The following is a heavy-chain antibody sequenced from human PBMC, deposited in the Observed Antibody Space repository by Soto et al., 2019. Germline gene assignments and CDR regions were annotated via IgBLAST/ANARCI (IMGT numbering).Heavy chain of an antibody. CDR1: GFTFSSYA. V-gene: IGHV3-23*01. D-gene: IGHD6-19*01. CDR2: ISGSGGST. CDR3: AKNMGSGWDGYYYYNMDV. Sequence: GGSLRLSCAASGFTFSSYAMSWVRPAPGKGLEWVSGISGSGGSTYYADSVKGRFTISRDNSKNTLYLQMNSLRAEDTAVYYCAKNMGSGWDGYYYYNMDVWGKGTTVTVSS. J-gene: IGHJ6*03.